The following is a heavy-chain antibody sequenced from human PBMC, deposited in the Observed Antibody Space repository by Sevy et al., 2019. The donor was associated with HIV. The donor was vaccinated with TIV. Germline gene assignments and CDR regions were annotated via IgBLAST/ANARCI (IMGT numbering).Heavy chain of an antibody. D-gene: IGHD1-1*01. Sequence: GGSLRLSCAASGFTFNRYSMHWVRQAPGKGLEWVATISFDATNKHYPDSVKGRFTISRDNFQNSLFPQMDSLRPEDTAVYYCALERLSSDVAEYFQNWGQGTLVTVSS. CDR2: ISFDATNK. V-gene: IGHV3-30-3*01. CDR1: GFTFNRYS. CDR3: ALERLSSDVAEYFQN. J-gene: IGHJ1*01.